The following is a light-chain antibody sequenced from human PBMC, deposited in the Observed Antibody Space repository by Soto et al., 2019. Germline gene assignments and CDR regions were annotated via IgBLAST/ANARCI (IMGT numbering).Light chain of an antibody. CDR3: CSYAGSDTHVV. CDR1: TSDVGSYNL. V-gene: IGLV2-23*01. J-gene: IGLJ2*01. Sequence: QSALTQPASVSGSPGQSITISCTGTTSDVGSYNLVSWYQQHAGKAPKLMIYEGSKRPSGVSNRFSGSKSGNTASLTISGLQAEDEADYYCCSYAGSDTHVVFGGGTQLTVL. CDR2: EGS.